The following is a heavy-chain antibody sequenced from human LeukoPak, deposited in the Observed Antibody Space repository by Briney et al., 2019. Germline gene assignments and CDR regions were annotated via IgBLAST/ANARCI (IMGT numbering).Heavy chain of an antibody. V-gene: IGHV3-30*02. D-gene: IGHD3-22*01. CDR3: AKDNYYDSSGYWELDY. Sequence: PGGSLRLSCAASRFTFSSYGMHWVRQAPGKGLEWVAFIRYDGSNKYYADSVKGRFTISRDNSKNTLYLQMNSLRAGDTAVYYCAKDNYYDSSGYWELDYWGQGTLVTVSS. CDR2: IRYDGSNK. CDR1: RFTFSSYG. J-gene: IGHJ4*02.